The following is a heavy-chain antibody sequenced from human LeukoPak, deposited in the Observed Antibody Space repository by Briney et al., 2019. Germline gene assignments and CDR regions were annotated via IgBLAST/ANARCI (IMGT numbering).Heavy chain of an antibody. J-gene: IGHJ4*02. D-gene: IGHD3-22*01. CDR3: ARREYYYDSSGYHDY. CDR1: GFTFSSYS. V-gene: IGHV3-21*01. CDR2: ISSSSSYI. Sequence: GGSLRLTCAASGFTFSSYSMNWVRQAPGKGLEWVSSISSSSSYIYYADSVKGRFTISRDNAKNSLYLQMNSLRAEDTAVYYCARREYYYDSSGYHDYWGQGTLVTVSS.